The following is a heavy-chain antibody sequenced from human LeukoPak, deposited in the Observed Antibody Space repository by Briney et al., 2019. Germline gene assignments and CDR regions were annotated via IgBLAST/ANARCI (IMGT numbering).Heavy chain of an antibody. V-gene: IGHV7-4-1*02. J-gene: IGHJ6*02. CDR3: ARMIAVGLLGYGLDV. CDR2: INTNTGNP. CDR1: GYTFTTSA. Sequence: ASVKVSCKASGYTFTTSAMNWVRQAPGQGLEWMGWINTNTGNPTYAQGFTGRFVLSLDTSVSTAYLQISSLKAEDTAIYYCARMIAVGLLGYGLDVWGQGTTVTVSS. D-gene: IGHD3-22*01.